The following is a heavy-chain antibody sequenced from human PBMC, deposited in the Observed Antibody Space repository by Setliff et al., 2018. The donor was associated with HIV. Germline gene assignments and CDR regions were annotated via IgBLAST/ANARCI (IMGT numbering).Heavy chain of an antibody. CDR1: GGTFRSPA. CDR3: ARDNYYDSSGAIGY. V-gene: IGHV1-69*13. CDR2: LIPNFGTA. Sequence: GASVKVSCKASGGTFRSPAITWVRQAPGQGLEWMGGLIPNFGTAYYPQKFQGRVTITADASTSTAYMELSSLKSDDTAVYYCARDNYYDSSGAIGYWGQGTLVTVSS. J-gene: IGHJ4*02. D-gene: IGHD3-22*01.